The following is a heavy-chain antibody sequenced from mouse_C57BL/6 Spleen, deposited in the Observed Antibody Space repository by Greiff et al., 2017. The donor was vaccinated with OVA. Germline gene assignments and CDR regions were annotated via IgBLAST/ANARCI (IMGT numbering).Heavy chain of an antibody. CDR1: GYTFTSYT. V-gene: IGHV1-4*01. D-gene: IGHD2-4*01. Sequence: VQLVESGAELARPGASVKMSCKASGYTFTSYTMHWVKQRPGQGLEWIGYINPSSGYTKYNQKFKDKATLTADKSSSTAYMQLSSLTSEDSAVYYCARDDYDEGFAYWGQGTLVTVSA. J-gene: IGHJ3*01. CDR3: ARDDYDEGFAY. CDR2: INPSSGYT.